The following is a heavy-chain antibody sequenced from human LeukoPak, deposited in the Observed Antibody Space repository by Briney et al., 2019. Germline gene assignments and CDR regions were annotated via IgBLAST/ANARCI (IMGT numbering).Heavy chain of an antibody. Sequence: PSETLSLTCTVSGGSISSYYWSWIRQPPGKGLEWIGYIYHSGSTNYNPSLKSRVTISVDTSKNQFSLKLSSVTAADTAVYYCARYRDGTGDWGQGTLVTVSS. CDR1: GGSISSYY. V-gene: IGHV4-59*01. D-gene: IGHD3-10*01. CDR3: ARYRDGTGD. CDR2: IYHSGST. J-gene: IGHJ4*02.